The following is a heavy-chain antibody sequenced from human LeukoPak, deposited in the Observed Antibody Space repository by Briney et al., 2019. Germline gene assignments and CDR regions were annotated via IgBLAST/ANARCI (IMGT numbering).Heavy chain of an antibody. CDR1: GYSISSGYY. CDR2: IYHSGST. Sequence: SETLSLTCAVSGYSISSGYYWGWSRQPPGKGLEWIGSIYHSGSTYYNPSLKSRVTISVDTSKNQFSLQLSSVTAADTAVYYCARVRGEVVPFDYWGQGTLVTVSS. D-gene: IGHD3-22*01. J-gene: IGHJ4*02. V-gene: IGHV4-38-2*01. CDR3: ARVRGEVVPFDY.